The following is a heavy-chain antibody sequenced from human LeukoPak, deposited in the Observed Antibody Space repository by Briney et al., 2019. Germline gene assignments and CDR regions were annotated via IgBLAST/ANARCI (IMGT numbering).Heavy chain of an antibody. V-gene: IGHV4-34*01. CDR2: INHSGST. CDR1: GGSFSGYY. Sequence: SETLSLTCAVYGGSFSGYYWSWIRQPPGKGLEWIGEINHSGSTNYNPSLKSRVTISVDTSKNQFSLKLSSVTAADTAVYYCAMTRFTMLRERDDSFDMWGQGTMVAVSS. J-gene: IGHJ3*02. CDR3: AMTRFTMLRERDDSFDM. D-gene: IGHD3-10*01.